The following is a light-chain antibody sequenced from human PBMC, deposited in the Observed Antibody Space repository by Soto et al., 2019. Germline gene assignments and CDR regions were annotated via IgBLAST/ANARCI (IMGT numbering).Light chain of an antibody. CDR1: SSDVGSYNY. CDR3: CSYPSISTRV. CDR2: EVS. J-gene: IGLJ3*02. V-gene: IGLV2-14*01. Sequence: QSALTQPASVSGSPGQSITISCTGTSSDVGSYNYVSWYQQHPGKAPKLMIYEVSNRPSGVSNRFSGSKSGNTASLTISGLQAEDEANYYCCSYPSISTRVFGGGTQLTVL.